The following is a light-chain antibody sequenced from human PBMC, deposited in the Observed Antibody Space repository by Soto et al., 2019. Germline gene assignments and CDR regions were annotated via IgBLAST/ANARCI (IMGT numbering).Light chain of an antibody. CDR1: QSLVYSDGNTY. Sequence: DVVMTPSPLSLPVTLGQPASISCRSSQSLVYSDGNTYLNWFLQRPGQSPRRLVYKVSNRDSGVPDRFSGSGSGTDFTLKISRLEAEDVGVYYCMQGTHWPWTFGQGTKVEIK. J-gene: IGKJ1*01. CDR3: MQGTHWPWT. CDR2: KVS. V-gene: IGKV2-30*01.